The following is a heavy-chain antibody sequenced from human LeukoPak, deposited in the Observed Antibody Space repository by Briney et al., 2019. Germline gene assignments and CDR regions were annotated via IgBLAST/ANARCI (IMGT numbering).Heavy chain of an antibody. D-gene: IGHD1-26*01. V-gene: IGHV3-30*18. Sequence: TGGSLRLSCAASGFTFSSYGMHWVRQAPGKGLEWVAVISYDGSNKYYADSVKGRFTISRDNSKNTLYLQMNSLRAEDTAVYYCAKDRRWEPREGAFDIWGQGTMVTVSS. J-gene: IGHJ3*02. CDR1: GFTFSSYG. CDR3: AKDRRWEPREGAFDI. CDR2: ISYDGSNK.